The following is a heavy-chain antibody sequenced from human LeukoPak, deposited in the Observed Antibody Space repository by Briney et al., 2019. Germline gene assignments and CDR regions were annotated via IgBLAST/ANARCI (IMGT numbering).Heavy chain of an antibody. CDR1: GFTFSKYW. CDR2: SDGSDT. Sequence: SGGPLRLSCEGSGFTFSKYWLHWVRQTPGKGLVWVSRSDGSDTSYADSVKGRFTISRDNAKNTLFLQMSSLRAEDTAVYYCARVESGSCSTTRCRSIDFWGQGTLVTVSS. J-gene: IGHJ4*02. V-gene: IGHV3-74*01. D-gene: IGHD2-2*01. CDR3: ARVESGSCSTTRCRSIDF.